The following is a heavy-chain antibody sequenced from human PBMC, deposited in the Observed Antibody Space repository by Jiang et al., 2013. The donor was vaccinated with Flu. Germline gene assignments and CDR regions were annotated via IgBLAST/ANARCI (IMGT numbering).Heavy chain of an antibody. CDR3: AHRRSGFFSGPMQDTFAY. Sequence: KPTQTLTLTCQFSGFSISTSGVGVGWIRQPPGKALEWLALIYWDDDKRYRPSLKDRLTITKDTPNSVYNGNVDTVDTGTYFCAHRRSGFFSGPMQDTFAYWGQGTNSHRLF. J-gene: IGHJ3*01. CDR2: IYWDDDK. V-gene: IGHV2-5*02. D-gene: IGHD3-16*01. CDR1: GFSISTSGVG.